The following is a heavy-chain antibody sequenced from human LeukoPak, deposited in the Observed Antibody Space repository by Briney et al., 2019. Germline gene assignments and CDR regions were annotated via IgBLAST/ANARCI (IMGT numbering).Heavy chain of an antibody. CDR1: GGTFSSYA. CDR2: IIPIFGTA. Sequence: ASVKVSCKASGGTFSSYAISWVRQAPGQGLEWMGGIIPIFGTANYAQKFQGRVTITADESTSTAYMELSSLRSEDTAVYYCARGTIFGVAGDYWGQGTLVTVSS. D-gene: IGHD3-3*01. CDR3: ARGTIFGVAGDY. V-gene: IGHV1-69*13. J-gene: IGHJ4*02.